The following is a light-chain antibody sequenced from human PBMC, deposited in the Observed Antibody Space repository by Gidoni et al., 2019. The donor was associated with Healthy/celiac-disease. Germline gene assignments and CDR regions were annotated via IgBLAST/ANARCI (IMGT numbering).Light chain of an antibody. J-gene: IGLJ2*01. CDR3: QAWDSSTVV. CDR2: QDS. CDR1: KLGHKY. Sequence: SYELTQPPSVSVSPGQTANITCSVDKLGHKYASWYQQKPGQSPVLVIYQDSKWPSGIPERFSGSNSGNTATLTISGTQAMDEADYYCQAWDSSTVVFGGGTKLTVL. V-gene: IGLV3-1*01.